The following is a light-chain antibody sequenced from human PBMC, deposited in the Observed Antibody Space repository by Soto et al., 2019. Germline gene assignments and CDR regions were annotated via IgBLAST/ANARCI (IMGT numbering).Light chain of an antibody. J-gene: IGLJ2*01. V-gene: IGLV2-11*01. CDR3: CSYPGSYTFVV. CDR1: SSDVGGYNY. Sequence: QSALTRPRSVSGSPGQSVTISCTGTSSDVGGYNYVSWYQQHPGKAPKLMIYDVSKRPSGVPDRFSGSKSGNTASLTISGLQAEDEADYYCCSYPGSYTFVVFGGGTKLTVL. CDR2: DVS.